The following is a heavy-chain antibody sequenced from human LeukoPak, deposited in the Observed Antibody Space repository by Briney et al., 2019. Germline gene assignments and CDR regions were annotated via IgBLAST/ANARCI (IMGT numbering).Heavy chain of an antibody. J-gene: IGHJ3*02. Sequence: GASVKVSCKASGYTFTSYDINWVRQATGQGLEWMGWMNPNSGNTGYAQKFQGRVTMTRNTSISTVFMELSSLRSDDTAVYYCARVRTTPYAFDIWGQGTMVTVSS. CDR3: ARVRTTPYAFDI. CDR2: MNPNSGNT. D-gene: IGHD2/OR15-2a*01. CDR1: GYTFTSYD. V-gene: IGHV1-8*01.